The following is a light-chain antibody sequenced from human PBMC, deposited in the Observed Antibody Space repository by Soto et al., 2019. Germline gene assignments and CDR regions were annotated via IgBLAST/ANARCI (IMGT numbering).Light chain of an antibody. CDR3: QNLDSAAFT. CDR1: QGITNY. Sequence: DIQMTQSPSSLSASVGDTVTITYRASQGITNYLAWYQQRPGKVPQLLIFAASTLQSGVPSRFSGSGYGTEFALTLSSLLPEDVATYYCQNLDSAAFTFGPGTKVDIK. CDR2: AAS. V-gene: IGKV1-27*01. J-gene: IGKJ3*01.